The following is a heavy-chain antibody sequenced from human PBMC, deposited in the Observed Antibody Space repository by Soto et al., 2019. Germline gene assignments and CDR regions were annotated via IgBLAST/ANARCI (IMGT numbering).Heavy chain of an antibody. V-gene: IGHV4-31*03. Sequence: PSETLSLTCTVSGGSISSGGYYWSWIRQHPGKGLEWIGYIYYSGSTYYNPSLKSRVTRSVDTSKNQFSLKLSSGTAADTAVYYWARGPKNSELYGMDVWGQGTRGTVSS. D-gene: IGHD1-26*01. CDR1: GGSISSGGYY. CDR2: IYYSGST. J-gene: IGHJ6*02. CDR3: ARGPKNSELYGMDV.